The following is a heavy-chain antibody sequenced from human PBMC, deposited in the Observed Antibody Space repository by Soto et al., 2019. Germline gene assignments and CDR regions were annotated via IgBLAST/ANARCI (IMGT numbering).Heavy chain of an antibody. V-gene: IGHV1-69*02. CDR1: GGTFSSYT. CDR2: IIPILGIA. J-gene: IGHJ3*02. D-gene: IGHD2-2*01. CDR3: ASGPQGYCSSTSCYRNDAFDI. Sequence: QVQLVQSGAEVKKPGSSVKVSCKASGGTFSSYTISWVRQAPGQGLEWMGRIIPILGIANYAQKFQGRVTITADKSTITDYMELSSLRSEETAVYYGASGPQGYCSSTSCYRNDAFDIWGQGTMVTVSS.